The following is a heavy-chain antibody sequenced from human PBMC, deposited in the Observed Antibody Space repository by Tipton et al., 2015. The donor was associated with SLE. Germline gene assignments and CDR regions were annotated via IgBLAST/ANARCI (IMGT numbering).Heavy chain of an antibody. J-gene: IGHJ4*02. V-gene: IGHV3-66*01. Sequence: SLRLSCAASGFTVSSNFMSWVRQAPGKGLEWVSVIYSGGSTYYADSVRDRFTVSRDNYKDTLYLQMNSLRAEDTAVYYCARDISAVGGYWGQGTLVTVSS. CDR1: GFTVSSNF. D-gene: IGHD6-13*01. CDR2: IYSGGST. CDR3: ARDISAVGGY.